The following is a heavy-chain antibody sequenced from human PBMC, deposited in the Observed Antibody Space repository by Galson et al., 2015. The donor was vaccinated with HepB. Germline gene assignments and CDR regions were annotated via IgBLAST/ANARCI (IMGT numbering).Heavy chain of an antibody. D-gene: IGHD3-10*01. Sequence: SETLSLTCAVYGGSFSGYYWSWIRQPPGKGLEWIGEINHSGSTNYNPSLKSRVTISVDTSKNQFSLKLSSVTAADTAVYYCARGGFRGMLWFGELSSPRYDYWGQGTLVTVSS. V-gene: IGHV4-34*01. J-gene: IGHJ4*02. CDR1: GGSFSGYY. CDR2: INHSGST. CDR3: ARGGFRGMLWFGELSSPRYDY.